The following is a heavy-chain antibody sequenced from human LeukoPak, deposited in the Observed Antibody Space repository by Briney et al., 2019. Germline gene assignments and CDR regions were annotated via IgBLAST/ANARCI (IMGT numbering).Heavy chain of an antibody. CDR1: GGSFSGYY. J-gene: IGHJ4*02. CDR3: VRGRLSGFHYYFDY. CDR2: TNHSGST. V-gene: IGHV4-34*01. D-gene: IGHD5-12*01. Sequence: SETLSLTCAVYGGSFSGYYWSWIRPPPGKGLEWIGETNHSGSTNYNPSLKSRVTISVDTSKNQFSLKLNSVTAADTAVYYCVRGRLSGFHYYFDYWGQGTLVTVSS.